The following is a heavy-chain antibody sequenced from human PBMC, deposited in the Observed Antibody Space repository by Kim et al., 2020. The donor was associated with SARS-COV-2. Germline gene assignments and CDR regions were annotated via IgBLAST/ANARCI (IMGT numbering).Heavy chain of an antibody. CDR3: AKIPRLEAAGNTYYFDF. V-gene: IGHV3-23*01. Sequence: GGSLRLSCAASGITFSTYAMTWVRQAPGKGLEWVCVISSSGLITYYADSVKGRFTISRDNPRNTVFLQMNSLRADDTALYYCAKIPRLEAAGNTYYFDFWGQGTLVTVSS. J-gene: IGHJ4*02. CDR1: GITFSTYA. D-gene: IGHD6-13*01. CDR2: ISSSGLIT.